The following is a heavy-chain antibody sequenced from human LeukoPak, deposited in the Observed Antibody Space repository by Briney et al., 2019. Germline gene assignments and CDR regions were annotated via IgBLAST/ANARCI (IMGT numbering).Heavy chain of an antibody. V-gene: IGHV4-34*01. CDR3: ARGGGNGGGWVGHYYYMDV. J-gene: IGHJ6*03. Sequence: SETLSLTCAVYGGSFSGYYWGWIRQPPGKGLEWIGNIYYSGSTYYNSSLKSRVTMSVDTPKNQFSLKLTSATAADTAVYYCARGGGNGGGWVGHYYYMDVWGKGTTVTVSS. D-gene: IGHD4-23*01. CDR2: IYYSGST. CDR1: GGSFSGYY.